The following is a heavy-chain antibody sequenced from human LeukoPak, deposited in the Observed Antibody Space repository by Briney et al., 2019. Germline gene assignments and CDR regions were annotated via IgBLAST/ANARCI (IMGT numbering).Heavy chain of an antibody. J-gene: IGHJ4*02. V-gene: IGHV3-23*01. CDR2: ISGSGGGT. D-gene: IGHD1-7*01. Sequence: GGSLRLSCAVSGLSVTSNYISWVRQAPGKGLEWVSSISGSGGGTYYADSVKGRFTISRDSSKNTLYLQMNSLRAEDTAIYYCAKRPAELRYFDYWGQGTLVTVSS. CDR3: AKRPAELRYFDY. CDR1: GLSVTSNY.